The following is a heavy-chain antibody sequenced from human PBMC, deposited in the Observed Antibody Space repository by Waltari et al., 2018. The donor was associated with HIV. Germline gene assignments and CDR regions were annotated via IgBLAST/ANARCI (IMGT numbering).Heavy chain of an antibody. CDR2: ISSSGTTI. J-gene: IGHJ4*02. D-gene: IGHD2-21*02. Sequence: QVQLVESGGGLVKPGGSLRLSCAASGFVFSDFYMSCFRQAPGKGLGWISYISSSGTTIYYRDSVKGRFTISRDNAKNSLSLQMNSLRAEDTAVYYCASPGPYCGGDCYLDWGPGTLVTVSS. CDR3: ASPGPYCGGDCYLD. V-gene: IGHV3-11*01. CDR1: GFVFSDFY.